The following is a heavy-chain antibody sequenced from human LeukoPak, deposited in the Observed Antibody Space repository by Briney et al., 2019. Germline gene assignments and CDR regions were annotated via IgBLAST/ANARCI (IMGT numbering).Heavy chain of an antibody. V-gene: IGHV1-2*06. CDR2: INPNSGGT. Sequence: ASVKVSCKASGYTFTGYYMHWVRQAPGQGLEWMGRINPNSGGTNYAQKFQGRVTMTRDTSISTAYMELSRLRSDDTAVYYCARDGLYYYDSSGYYRHEHIWFDPWGQGTLVTVSS. CDR3: ARDGLYYYDSSGYYRHEHIWFDP. CDR1: GYTFTGYY. D-gene: IGHD3-22*01. J-gene: IGHJ5*02.